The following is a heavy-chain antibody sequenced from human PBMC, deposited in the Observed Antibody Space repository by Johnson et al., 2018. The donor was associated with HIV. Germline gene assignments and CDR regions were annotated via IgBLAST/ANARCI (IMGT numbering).Heavy chain of an antibody. J-gene: IGHJ3*02. CDR2: ISYDETYK. CDR1: AFTLTNYA. V-gene: IGHV3-30*04. CDR3: EREELEPDVFDI. D-gene: IGHD1-1*01. Sequence: QVQLVESGGGVVQPGRSLRLSCAASAFTLTNYAIHWVRQAPGKGLEWVAIISYDETYKDYADSVKGRFTISRDNSKNTLYLQMHSLRIEDTAGYYCEREELEPDVFDIWGQGTMVTVSS.